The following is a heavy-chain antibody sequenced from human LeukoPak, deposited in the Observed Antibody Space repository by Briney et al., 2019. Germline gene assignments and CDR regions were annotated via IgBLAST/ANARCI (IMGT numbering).Heavy chain of an antibody. D-gene: IGHD4-17*01. CDR3: ARAGGPAVTTYYFDY. V-gene: IGHV1-8*03. CDR2: MNPNSGNT. J-gene: IGHJ4*02. Sequence: ASVKVSCKASGYTLTSYDINWVRQATGQGLEWMGWMNPNSGNTGYAQKFQGRVTITRNTSISTAYMELSSLRSEDTAVYYCARAGGPAVTTYYFDYWGQGTLVTVSS. CDR1: GYTLTSYD.